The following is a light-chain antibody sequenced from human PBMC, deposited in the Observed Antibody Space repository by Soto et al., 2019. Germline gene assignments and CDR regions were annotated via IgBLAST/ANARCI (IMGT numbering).Light chain of an antibody. V-gene: IGKV3-15*01. J-gene: IGKJ1*01. CDR3: QQYNIWPPRGT. CDR2: GAS. Sequence: EIVMTQSPATLSVSPGERATLSCRASQSVSSNLAWYQQKPGQAPRLLIYGASTRATGIPARFSGSGSGTEFTITISSLQSEDFAVYYCQQYNIWPPRGTFGQGTKVEIK. CDR1: QSVSSN.